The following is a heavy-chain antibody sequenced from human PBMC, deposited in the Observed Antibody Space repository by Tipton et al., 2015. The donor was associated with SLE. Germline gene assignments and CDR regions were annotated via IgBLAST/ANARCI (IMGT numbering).Heavy chain of an antibody. CDR3: ARGKDYDFWSGYYRRDASDI. CDR2: IYTSGST. J-gene: IGHJ3*02. V-gene: IGHV4-59*10. D-gene: IGHD3-3*01. CDR1: GGSFSGYY. Sequence: TLSLTCAVYGGSFSGYYWSWIRQPAGKGLEWIGHIYTSGSTNYNPSLKSRVTISVDTSKNQFSLKLSSVTAADTSVYYCARGKDYDFWSGYYRRDASDIWGQGTMVTVSS.